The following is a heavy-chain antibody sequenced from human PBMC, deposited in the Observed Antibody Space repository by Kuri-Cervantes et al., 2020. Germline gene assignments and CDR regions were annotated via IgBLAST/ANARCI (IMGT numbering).Heavy chain of an antibody. V-gene: IGHV3-53*01. CDR2: IYSGGST. CDR1: GFTVSSNY. J-gene: IGHJ5*02. D-gene: IGHD1-1*01. CDR3: ARDRWNDLFAWFDP. Sequence: GGSLRLSCAASGFTVSSNYMSWVRQAPGKGLEWVSVIYSGGSTYYADSVKGRFTISRDNSKNTLYLQMNSLRAEDTAVYYCARDRWNDLFAWFDPWGQGTLVTVSS.